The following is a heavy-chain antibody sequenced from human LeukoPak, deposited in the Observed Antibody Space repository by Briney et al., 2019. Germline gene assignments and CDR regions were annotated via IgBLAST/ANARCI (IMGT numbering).Heavy chain of an antibody. CDR3: ATQVGGSLYFHY. CDR2: IYPGDSDT. CDR1: GYXFTTYW. V-gene: IGHV5-51*01. J-gene: IGHJ4*02. Sequence: GESLKISCNSSGYXFTTYWICWVRRMPGKGLEWMGIIYPGDSDTRYSPSFQGQVTISADMSISTAYLQWSSLKASDTAMYYCATQVGGSLYFHYWGQGTLVTVSS. D-gene: IGHD1-26*01.